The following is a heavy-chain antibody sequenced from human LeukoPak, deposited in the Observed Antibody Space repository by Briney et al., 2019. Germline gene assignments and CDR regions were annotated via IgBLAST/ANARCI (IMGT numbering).Heavy chain of an antibody. D-gene: IGHD6-13*01. CDR1: GFPFSSYG. J-gene: IGHJ4*02. CDR3: AKDIATHRRQQLAIDY. CDR2: IRYHGSNE. Sequence: GGSLRLSCAASGFPFSSYGMYWVRQAPGKGLEWVAFIRYHGSNEYYADSVKGRFTISRDNSKNTLYLQMNSLRAEDTALYYCAKDIATHRRQQLAIDYWGQGTLVTVSS. V-gene: IGHV3-30*02.